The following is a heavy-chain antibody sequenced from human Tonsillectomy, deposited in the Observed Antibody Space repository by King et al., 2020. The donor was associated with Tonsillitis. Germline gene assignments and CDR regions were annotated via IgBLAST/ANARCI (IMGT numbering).Heavy chain of an antibody. V-gene: IGHV3-30*18. D-gene: IGHD6-13*01. CDR1: GFSFRNYG. CDR3: AKEIAAAGDSYYSYGMDV. Sequence: QLVQSGGGVVQPGRSLRLSCAASGFSFRNYGIHWVRQAPGKGLEWVSIIPYDGSNIYYADSVKGRFTVSRDNSKNTLYLQMNSLRGEDTAVYYCAKEIAAAGDSYYSYGMDVWGQGTAVTVSS. CDR2: IPYDGSNI. J-gene: IGHJ6*02.